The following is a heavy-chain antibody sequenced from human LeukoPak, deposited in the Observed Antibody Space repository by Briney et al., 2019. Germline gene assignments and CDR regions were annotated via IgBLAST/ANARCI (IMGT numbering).Heavy chain of an antibody. Sequence: VASVKVSCKASGYTFTSYYMHWVRQAPGQGLEWMGIINPSGGSTSYAQKFQGRVTMTRDTSISTAYMELSRLRSDDTAVYYCAIRKITGGSYYGMDVWGQGTTVTVSS. CDR3: AIRKITGGSYYGMDV. CDR1: GYTFTSYY. J-gene: IGHJ6*02. D-gene: IGHD7-27*01. CDR2: INPSGGST. V-gene: IGHV1-46*01.